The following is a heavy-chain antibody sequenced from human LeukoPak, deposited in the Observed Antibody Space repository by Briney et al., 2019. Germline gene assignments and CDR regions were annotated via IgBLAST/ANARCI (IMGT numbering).Heavy chain of an antibody. J-gene: IGHJ6*03. Sequence: SETLSLTCTVSGGSISSSTYYWGWIRQPPGEGLEWIGIIYYSGSTYYNPSLKSRVTISVDTSENQFSLKLSSVTAADTAVYYCARVIFGVGAAGLTPTNKYYYYYYMDVWGKGTTVTVSS. CDR1: GGSISSSTYY. D-gene: IGHD6-13*01. CDR3: ARVIFGVGAAGLTPTNKYYYYYYMDV. V-gene: IGHV4-39*01. CDR2: IYYSGST.